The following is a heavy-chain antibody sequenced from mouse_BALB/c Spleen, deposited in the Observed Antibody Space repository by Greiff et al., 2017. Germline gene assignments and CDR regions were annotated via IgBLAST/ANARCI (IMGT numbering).Heavy chain of an antibody. D-gene: IGHD2-4*01. J-gene: IGHJ3*01. CDR1: GDSISSGY. CDR3: ARGGAYEYGSWFAY. CDR2: ISYSGSN. Sequence: DVQVQESGPSLVKPSQTLSLTCSVTGDSISSGYWNWIRKFPGNKLEYLGYISYSGSNYYNPSLKSRISITRDTSKNQYYLQLNSVTTEDTATYYWARGGAYEYGSWFAYWGQGTLVTVSA. V-gene: IGHV3-8*02.